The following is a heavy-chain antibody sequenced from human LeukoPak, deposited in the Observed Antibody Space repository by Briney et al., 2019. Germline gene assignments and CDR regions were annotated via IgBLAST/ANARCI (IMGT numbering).Heavy chain of an antibody. CDR3: ASNSGSYGGGAFDI. Sequence: GGSLRLSCAASGFTFSSYWMSWVRQAPGKGLEWVANIKQDGSEKYYVDSVKGRFTISRDNAKNSLYLQMNSLRAEDTAVYYCASNSGSYGGGAFDIWGQGTMVTVSS. V-gene: IGHV3-7*01. D-gene: IGHD1-26*01. J-gene: IGHJ3*02. CDR1: GFTFSSYW. CDR2: IKQDGSEK.